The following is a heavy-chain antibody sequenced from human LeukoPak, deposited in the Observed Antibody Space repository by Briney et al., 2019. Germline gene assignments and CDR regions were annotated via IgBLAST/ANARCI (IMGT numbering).Heavy chain of an antibody. CDR3: ARSTMGARRRYDY. CDR1: GDTFTTYD. CDR2: MNPNSGNT. Sequence: ASVKVSCKASGDTFTTYDVNWVRQATGQGLEWMGWMNPNSGNTGYAQNFQGRVTMTMNTSITTAYMELTSLTSEDTAVYYCARSTMGARRRYDYWGLGTLVSVSS. D-gene: IGHD3-10*01. J-gene: IGHJ4*02. V-gene: IGHV1-8*01.